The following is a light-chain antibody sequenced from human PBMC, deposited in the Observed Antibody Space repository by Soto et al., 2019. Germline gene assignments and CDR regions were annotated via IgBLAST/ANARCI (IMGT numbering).Light chain of an antibody. Sequence: EIVLTQSPGTLSLSPGETATLSCRASQSIARSYLVWYQQRPGQAPRLLIYATSSRATGIPDRFSGSGSGTDFTLTISRLEPEDFAVYYCQQYGGSLKWAFGQGTKVEIK. CDR1: QSIARSY. V-gene: IGKV3-20*01. CDR2: ATS. J-gene: IGKJ1*01. CDR3: QQYGGSLKWA.